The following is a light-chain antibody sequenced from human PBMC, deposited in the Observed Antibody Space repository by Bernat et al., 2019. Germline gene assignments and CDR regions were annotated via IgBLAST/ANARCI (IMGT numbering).Light chain of an antibody. Sequence: QSVLTQPPSASGTPGQRVTTSCSWSSSNIGSNYVYWYQQFPGTAPKLLIYSNSQRPSGVPDRFSGSKSGTSASLAISGLRSEDEADYYCATWDDSLSGRVFGGGTKLTVL. J-gene: IGLJ3*02. V-gene: IGLV1-47*02. CDR1: SSNIGSNY. CDR2: SNS. CDR3: ATWDDSLSGRV.